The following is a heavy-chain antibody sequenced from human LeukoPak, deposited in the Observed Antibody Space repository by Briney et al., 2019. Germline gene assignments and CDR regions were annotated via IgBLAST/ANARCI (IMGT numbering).Heavy chain of an antibody. CDR1: GFTFSSYE. V-gene: IGHV3-48*03. Sequence: GGSLRLSCAVSGFTFSSYEMNWVRQAPGKGLEWVSYISSSGSTIYYADSVKGRFTISRDNAKKSLYLQMNSLRAEDTAVYYCARARLTDYVWGRGTFDIWGQGTMVTISS. D-gene: IGHD3-16*01. CDR2: ISSSGSTI. J-gene: IGHJ3*02. CDR3: ARARLTDYVWGRGTFDI.